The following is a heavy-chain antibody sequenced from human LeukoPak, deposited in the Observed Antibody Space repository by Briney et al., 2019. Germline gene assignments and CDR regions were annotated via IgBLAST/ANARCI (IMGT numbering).Heavy chain of an antibody. CDR1: GGSISSGGSS. CDR3: ARANQYGGYANLDY. J-gene: IGHJ4*02. V-gene: IGHV4-30-2*01. D-gene: IGHD5-12*01. Sequence: PSQTLSLTCAVSGGSISSGGSSWSWIRQPPGKGLEWIGYIYQSGSTYYNPSLSSRVTISVDRSKNQFSLKLTSVTAADTAVYYCARANQYGGYANLDYWGQGTLISVSS. CDR2: IYQSGST.